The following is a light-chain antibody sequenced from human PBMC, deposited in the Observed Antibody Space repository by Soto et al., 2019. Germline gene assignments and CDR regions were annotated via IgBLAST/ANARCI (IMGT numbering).Light chain of an antibody. Sequence: QSVLPQPPSASGTPGQRVTISCSGSSSNIGSNHVYWYQQFPGMAPKLLMYRSDQRPTGVPDRFSGSKSGTSASLAISGLRSDDEADYYCSARDDILSGVVFGGGTKLTVL. V-gene: IGLV1-47*01. CDR2: RSD. CDR1: SSNIGSNH. J-gene: IGLJ2*01. CDR3: SARDDILSGVV.